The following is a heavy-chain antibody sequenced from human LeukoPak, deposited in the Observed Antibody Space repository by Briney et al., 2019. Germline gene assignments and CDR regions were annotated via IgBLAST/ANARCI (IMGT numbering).Heavy chain of an antibody. CDR3: ARVSLTAQYLLDY. J-gene: IGHJ4*02. D-gene: IGHD2/OR15-2a*01. CDR2: INPNSGGT. CDR1: GYTFTAYY. Sequence: ASVKVSCKASGYTFTAYYVDWVRQAPGQGLEWMVWINPNSGGTNYAQKFQGRVTMTRDTSISTAYMELSRLTSDDTAVYYCARVSLTAQYLLDYWGQGTLVTVSS. V-gene: IGHV1-2*02.